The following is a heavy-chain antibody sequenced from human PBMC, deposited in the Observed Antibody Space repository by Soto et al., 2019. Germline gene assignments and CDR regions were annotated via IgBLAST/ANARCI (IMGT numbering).Heavy chain of an antibody. CDR2: IIPIFGTA. D-gene: IGHD3-10*01. CDR3: ASGSLYGSGSYFFDY. J-gene: IGHJ4*02. CDR1: GGTFSSYA. V-gene: IGHV1-69*13. Sequence: ASVRVSCKASGGTFSSYAISWVRQAPGQGLEWMGGIIPIFGTANYAQKFQGRVTITADESTSTAYMELSSLRSEDTAVYYCASGSLYGSGSYFFDYWGQGTLVTVS.